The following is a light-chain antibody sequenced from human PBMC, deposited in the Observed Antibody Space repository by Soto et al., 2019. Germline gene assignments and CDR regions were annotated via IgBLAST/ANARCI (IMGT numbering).Light chain of an antibody. J-gene: IGKJ2*01. CDR3: QHYNNWPYT. CDR1: QTISSN. CDR2: GAS. Sequence: EIVMTQSPATLSVSPGEGATLSCRASQTISSNLAWYQQKPGQAPRLLIYGASTRATGVPARFSGSGSGTEFTLTISSLQSEDFAVYYCQHYNNWPYTFGQGTRLEIK. V-gene: IGKV3-15*01.